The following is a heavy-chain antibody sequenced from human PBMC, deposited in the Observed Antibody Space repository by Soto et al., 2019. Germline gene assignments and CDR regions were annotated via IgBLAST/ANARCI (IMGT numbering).Heavy chain of an antibody. D-gene: IGHD3-10*01. J-gene: IGHJ4*02. CDR2: IYYSGST. Sequence: SETLSLTCTVSGGSISSYYWSWIRQPPGKGLEWIVYIYYSGSTNYNPSLKSRVTISVDTSKNQFSLKLNSMTAADTAVYYCARHNYGSGSTYFDYWGQGTLVTVSS. V-gene: IGHV4-59*08. CDR3: ARHNYGSGSTYFDY. CDR1: GGSISSYY.